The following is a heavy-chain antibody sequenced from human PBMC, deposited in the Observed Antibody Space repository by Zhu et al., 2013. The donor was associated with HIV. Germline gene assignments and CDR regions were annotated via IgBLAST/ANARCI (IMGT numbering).Heavy chain of an antibody. CDR1: EYAFTGHY. J-gene: IGHJ4*02. CDR3: AREKAATSYFDL. V-gene: IGHV1-46*01. CDR2: INPSGDTT. Sequence: QLQLAQSGAEVTKTGTTVKVSCKTNEYAFTGHYIHWVRQAPGQGLEWMGTINPSGDTTYYAQEFQGRVTMTRDTSTSTVYMELSSLRSDDMAIYYCAREKAATSYFDLWGQGILVTVSS. D-gene: IGHD2-15*01.